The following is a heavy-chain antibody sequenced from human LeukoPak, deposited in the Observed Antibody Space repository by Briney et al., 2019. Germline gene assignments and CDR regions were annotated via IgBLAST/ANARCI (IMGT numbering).Heavy chain of an antibody. CDR1: GYTFTGYY. D-gene: IGHD2-15*01. Sequence: ASVKVSCKASGYTFTGYYMHWVRQAPGQGLEWMGWINPNSGGTNYAQKFQGRVTMTRDTSISTAYMELSRLRSDDTAVYYCARGAVVVGDYYYYYMDVWGKGTTVTVSS. V-gene: IGHV1-2*02. CDR3: ARGAVVVGDYYYYYMDV. J-gene: IGHJ6*03. CDR2: INPNSGGT.